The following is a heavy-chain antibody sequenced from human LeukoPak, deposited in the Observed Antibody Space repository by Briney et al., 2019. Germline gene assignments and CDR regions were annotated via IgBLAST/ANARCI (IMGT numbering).Heavy chain of an antibody. CDR3: ARDYCGGDCYPFGGYFDY. J-gene: IGHJ4*02. V-gene: IGHV4-4*07. D-gene: IGHD2-21*02. CDR2: ISTTGST. CDR1: GASISDYY. Sequence: PSDTLSLTCTVSGASISDYYWSWIRQSAGKGLEWIGRISTTGSTYYNPSFQSRVTMSADPSKTLFFLRLRSVTAADTAVYYCARDYCGGDCYPFGGYFDYWGQGTLVTVSS.